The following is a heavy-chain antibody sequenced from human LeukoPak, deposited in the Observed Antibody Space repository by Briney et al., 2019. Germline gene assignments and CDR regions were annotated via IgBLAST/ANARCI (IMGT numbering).Heavy chain of an antibody. V-gene: IGHV3-33*01. Sequence: PGGSLRPSCAASGITFTNYGMHWLRQAPGKGLEWVAVIWYDGSSQSYADSVKGRFTISSDNSNNTLYLQMNSLRAEDTAVYYCARDPSYSSGWSNFDYWGQGTLVTVSS. J-gene: IGHJ4*02. CDR2: IWYDGSSQ. CDR1: GITFTNYG. D-gene: IGHD6-19*01. CDR3: ARDPSYSSGWSNFDY.